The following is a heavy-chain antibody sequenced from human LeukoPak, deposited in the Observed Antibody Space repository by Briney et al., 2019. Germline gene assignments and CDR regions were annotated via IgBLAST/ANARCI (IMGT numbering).Heavy chain of an antibody. CDR2: ISSSSTTI. J-gene: IGHJ4*02. CDR3: AKGVDSRGYSLFDY. CDR1: GFTFSNYG. V-gene: IGHV3-48*01. D-gene: IGHD3-22*01. Sequence: GGSLRLSCAASGFTFSNYGMNWVRQAPGKGLEWVSYISSSSTTIYYADSVKGRFTISRDNAKNSLYLQMNSLRAEDTAVYYCAKGVDSRGYSLFDYWGQGTLVTVSS.